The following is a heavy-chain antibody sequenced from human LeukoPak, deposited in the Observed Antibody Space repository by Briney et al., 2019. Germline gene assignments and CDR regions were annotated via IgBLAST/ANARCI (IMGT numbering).Heavy chain of an antibody. CDR1: GGTFSSYA. V-gene: IGHV1-69*04. CDR3: ARLLWFDYYYGMDV. D-gene: IGHD3-10*01. CDR2: IIPILGIA. J-gene: IGHJ6*02. Sequence: ASVKVSCKASGGTFSSYAISWVRQAPGQGLEWMGRIIPILGIANYAQKFQGRVTITADKSTSTAYMELSSLRSEDTAVYYCARLLWFDYYYGMDVWGQGTRSPSP.